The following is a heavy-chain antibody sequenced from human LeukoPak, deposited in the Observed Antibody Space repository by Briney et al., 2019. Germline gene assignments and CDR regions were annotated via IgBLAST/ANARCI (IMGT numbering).Heavy chain of an antibody. CDR2: ISYEGSNE. D-gene: IGHD1-1*01. CDR3: ARESHTSTTFDY. CDR1: GFTFSRHA. J-gene: IGHJ4*02. V-gene: IGHV3-30-3*01. Sequence: GGSLRLSCAASGFTFSRHAMHWVRQAPGKGLEWVAVISYEGSNEYYADSVKGRFTISRDNSKNTLYLQMNSLRAEDTAVYYCARESHTSTTFDYWGQGTLVTVSS.